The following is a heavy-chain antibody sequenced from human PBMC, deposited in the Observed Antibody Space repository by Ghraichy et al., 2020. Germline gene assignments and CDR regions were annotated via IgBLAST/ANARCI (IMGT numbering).Heavy chain of an antibody. Sequence: SETLSLTCTVSGGSISSSSYYWGWIRQPPGKGLEWIGSIYYSGSTYYNPSLKSRVTISVDTSKNQFSLKLSSVTAADTAVYYCARHYHLFLFMALPGGGLDYWGQGTLVTVSS. CDR1: GGSISSSSYY. J-gene: IGHJ4*02. D-gene: IGHD2-2*01. CDR2: IYYSGST. V-gene: IGHV4-39*01. CDR3: ARHYHLFLFMALPGGGLDY.